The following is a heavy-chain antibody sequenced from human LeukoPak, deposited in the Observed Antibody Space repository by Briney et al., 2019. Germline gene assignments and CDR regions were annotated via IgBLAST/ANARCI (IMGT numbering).Heavy chain of an antibody. V-gene: IGHV4-4*07. Sequence: PSETLSLTCTVSGGSISSYYWSWIRQPAGKGLEWIGRIYTSGSTNYNPSLKSRVTMSVDTSKNQFSLKLSSVTAADTAVYYCARARVATITERFWYFDLWGRGTLVTVSS. D-gene: IGHD5-12*01. CDR3: ARARVATITERFWYFDL. J-gene: IGHJ2*01. CDR2: IYTSGST. CDR1: GGSISSYY.